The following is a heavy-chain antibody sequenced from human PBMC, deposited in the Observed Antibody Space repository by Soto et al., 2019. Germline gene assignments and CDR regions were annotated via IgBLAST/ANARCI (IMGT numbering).Heavy chain of an antibody. D-gene: IGHD6-19*01. CDR3: ASQATGWYPDY. Sequence: QVELQESGPGLVKPSQTLSLTCTVSGGSISSGGYYWSWVRQHPGKGLEWIGYIYDSGSTYYNPSPKSRVTISIDASKNQFSLKLTSVTAADTAVYYCASQATGWYPDYWGQGTLVTVSS. V-gene: IGHV4-31*03. CDR2: IYDSGST. CDR1: GGSISSGGYY. J-gene: IGHJ4*02.